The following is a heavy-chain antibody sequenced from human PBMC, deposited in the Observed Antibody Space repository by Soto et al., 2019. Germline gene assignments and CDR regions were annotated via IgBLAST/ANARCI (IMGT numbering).Heavy chain of an antibody. Sequence: SETLSLTCAVYCGSFSGYYWSWIRQPPGKGLEWIGEINHSGSTNYNPSLKSRVTISVDTSKNQFSLKLSSVTAADTAVYYCARLYYYGSGSRSDAFDIWGQGTMVTVSS. CDR2: INHSGST. V-gene: IGHV4-34*01. J-gene: IGHJ3*02. CDR3: ARLYYYGSGSRSDAFDI. CDR1: CGSFSGYY. D-gene: IGHD3-10*01.